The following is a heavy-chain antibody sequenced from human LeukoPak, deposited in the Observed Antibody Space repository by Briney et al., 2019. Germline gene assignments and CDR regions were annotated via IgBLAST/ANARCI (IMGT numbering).Heavy chain of an antibody. D-gene: IGHD3-22*01. CDR1: GGPFSDYY. V-gene: IGHV4-34*01. Sequence: PSETLSLTCAVSGGPFSDYYWSWIRQPPGKELAWIGEINHCGSTNYNPSLKSRVTISVDTSKNQISLKLSSVTAADTAVYYCARLAPSPVVITPYNWFDPWGQGTLVTVSS. CDR3: ARLAPSPVVITPYNWFDP. J-gene: IGHJ5*02. CDR2: INHCGST.